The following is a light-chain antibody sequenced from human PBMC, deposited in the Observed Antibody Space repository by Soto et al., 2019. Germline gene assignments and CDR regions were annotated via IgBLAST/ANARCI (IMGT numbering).Light chain of an antibody. V-gene: IGLV2-14*03. J-gene: IGLJ1*01. CDR1: SSDVGGYNY. Sequence: QSALTQPASVSGSPGQSITISCTGTSSDVGGYNYVSWYQQHPGKAPKLMIYDVSNRPSGVSNRFSGSKSGNTASLTISGLQAEDESDYYCSSYTGSSTYVFGPGTKLPVL. CDR2: DVS. CDR3: SSYTGSSTYV.